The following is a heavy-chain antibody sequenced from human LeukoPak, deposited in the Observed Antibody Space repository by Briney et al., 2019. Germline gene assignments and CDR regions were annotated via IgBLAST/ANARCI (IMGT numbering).Heavy chain of an antibody. J-gene: IGHJ6*02. CDR2: IWYDGSNK. D-gene: IGHD2-15*01. Sequence: GGSLRLSCAASGFTFSSFGMHWVRQAPGKGLEWVAVIWYDGSNKYYADSVKGRFTISRDNSRTTRCLQMNSLRAEDTAVYYCARVGYCSGGSCSPDYYYFYGMDVWGQGTTVTVSS. V-gene: IGHV3-33*01. CDR3: ARVGYCSGGSCSPDYYYFYGMDV. CDR1: GFTFSSFG.